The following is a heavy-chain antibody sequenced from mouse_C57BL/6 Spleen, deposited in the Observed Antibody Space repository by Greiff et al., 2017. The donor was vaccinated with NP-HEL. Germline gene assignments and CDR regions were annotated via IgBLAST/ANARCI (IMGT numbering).Heavy chain of an antibody. CDR2: ISSGGSYT. CDR3: ARHEDGNYAMDY. Sequence: EVMLVESGGDLVKPGGSLKLSCAASGFTFSSYGMSWVRQTPDKRLEWVATISSGGSYTYYPDSVKGRFTISRDNAKNTLYLQVSSLKSEDTAMYYCARHEDGNYAMDYWGQGTSVTVSS. V-gene: IGHV5-6*01. CDR1: GFTFSSYG. J-gene: IGHJ4*01.